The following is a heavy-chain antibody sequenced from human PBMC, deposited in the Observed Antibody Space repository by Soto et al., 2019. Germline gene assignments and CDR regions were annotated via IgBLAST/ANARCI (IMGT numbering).Heavy chain of an antibody. CDR3: AGHGGCSY. V-gene: IGHV3-23*01. CDR1: GFTVRTNG. CDR2: FSSGSSDT. D-gene: IGHD1-26*01. J-gene: IGHJ4*02. Sequence: EVQLLESGGGLVQAGGSLRLSCAATGFTVRTNGMSWVRQAPGKGLEWVASFSSGSSDTHYADSLKGRFAISRDNSKNTLYLQMNSLRVEDTALYYCAGHGGCSYLGQGTLVTVSS.